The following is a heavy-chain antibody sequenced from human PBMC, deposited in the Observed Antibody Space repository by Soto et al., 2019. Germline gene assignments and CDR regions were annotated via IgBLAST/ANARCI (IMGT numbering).Heavy chain of an antibody. Sequence: QVQLVQSGAEVKKPGSSLRVSCRASGGTFDSYSISWVRQAPGQGLEWLGKVAPIFDFSRYAPKFQGRVTITADKSTSISYMDLSGLTSQDTAVYYCARRRRTDMDDVVLMHDFDFWGQGTLVTVSS. CDR2: VAPIFDFS. J-gene: IGHJ4*02. CDR3: ARRRRTDMDDVVLMHDFDF. D-gene: IGHD2-8*01. V-gene: IGHV1-69*02. CDR1: GGTFDSYS.